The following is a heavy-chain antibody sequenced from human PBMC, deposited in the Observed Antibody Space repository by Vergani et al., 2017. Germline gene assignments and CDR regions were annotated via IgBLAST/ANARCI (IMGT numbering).Heavy chain of an antibody. V-gene: IGHV4-38-2*01. CDR3: ARSQGYYWYFDL. D-gene: IGHD3-22*01. CDR2: IHNRGKT. Sequence: QVRLEESGPGLVKPSETLSLTCSVSGYSIGSGFYWAWSRQSPGAGLQWLTSIHNRGKTYHNPSLKSRVSVSLDTYKNRVSLNLTSVTATDPAVYYCARSQGYYWYFDLWGPGALVTVSS. CDR1: GYSIGSGFY. J-gene: IGHJ2*01.